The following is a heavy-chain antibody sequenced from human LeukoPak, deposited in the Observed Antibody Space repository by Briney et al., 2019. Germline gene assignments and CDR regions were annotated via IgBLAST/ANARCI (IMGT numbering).Heavy chain of an antibody. J-gene: IGHJ4*02. V-gene: IGHV3-30*04. D-gene: IGHD1-14*01. CDR2: ISYDGSNK. CDR1: GFTFSSYA. Sequence: GGSLRLSCAASGFTFSSYAMHWVRQAPGKGLEWVAVISYDGSNKYYADSVKGRFTISRDNSKNTLYLQMNSLRAEDTAVHYCASRSYFDYWGQGTLVTVSS. CDR3: ASRSYFDY.